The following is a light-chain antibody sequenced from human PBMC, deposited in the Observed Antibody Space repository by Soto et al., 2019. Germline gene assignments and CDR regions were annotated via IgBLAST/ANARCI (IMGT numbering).Light chain of an antibody. V-gene: IGLV2-11*01. CDR2: DVT. Sequence: QSVLTQPRSVSGSPGQSVTISCTGTSSDLGGYNYVSWYQQHPGKAPKLIIYDVTKRPSGVPDRFSGSKSGNSASLTISGLQAEDEADYYCCSFAGSYTDVLFGGGTKVTVL. CDR3: CSFAGSYTDVL. J-gene: IGLJ2*01. CDR1: SSDLGGYNY.